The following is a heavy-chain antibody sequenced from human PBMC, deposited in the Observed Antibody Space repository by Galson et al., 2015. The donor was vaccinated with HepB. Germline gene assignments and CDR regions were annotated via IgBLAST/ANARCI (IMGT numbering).Heavy chain of an antibody. V-gene: IGHV3-30*18. CDR2: ISYDGSNK. D-gene: IGHD6-19*01. J-gene: IGHJ3*01. Sequence: SLRLSCAASGFTFSSYGMHWVRQAPGKGLEWAAVISYDGSNKYYADSVKGRFTISRDNSKNTLYLQMNSLRAEDTAVYYCAKDLGYSSGWSVDYWGQGTMVTVSS. CDR1: GFTFSSYG. CDR3: AKDLGYSSGWSVDY.